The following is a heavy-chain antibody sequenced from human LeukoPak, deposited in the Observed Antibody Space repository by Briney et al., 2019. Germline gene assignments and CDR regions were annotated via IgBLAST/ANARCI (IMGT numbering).Heavy chain of an antibody. D-gene: IGHD3-10*01. Sequence: GGSLRLSCAASGFTFSSYAMHWVRQAPGKGLEWVAVISYDGSNKYYADSVKGRFTISRDNSKNTLYLQMNSLRAEDTAVYYCARDLDYGSGSLDYWGQGTLVTVSS. V-gene: IGHV3-30-3*01. CDR3: ARDLDYGSGSLDY. CDR1: GFTFSSYA. CDR2: ISYDGSNK. J-gene: IGHJ4*02.